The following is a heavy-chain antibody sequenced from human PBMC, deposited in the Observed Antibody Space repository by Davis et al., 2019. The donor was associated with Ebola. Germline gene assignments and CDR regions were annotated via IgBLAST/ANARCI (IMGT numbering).Heavy chain of an antibody. V-gene: IGHV3-23*01. J-gene: IGHJ6*04. CDR2: ISGSGGST. CDR3: AKDSYGGGEGMDV. CDR1: GFTFSSYA. Sequence: PGGSLRLSCAASGFTFSSYAMSWVRQAPGKGLEWVSVISGSGGSTNYADSVKGRFTISRDNSKNTLYLQMNSLRAEDTAVYYCAKDSYGGGEGMDVRGKGTTVTVSS. D-gene: IGHD3-10*01.